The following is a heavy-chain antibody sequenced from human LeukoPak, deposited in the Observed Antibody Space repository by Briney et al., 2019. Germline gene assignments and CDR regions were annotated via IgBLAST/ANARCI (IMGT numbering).Heavy chain of an antibody. J-gene: IGHJ6*02. CDR2: ITGDGGGT. CDR1: GFTFYNYG. Sequence: GGSLRLSCAASGFTFYNYGMHWVRQTPGKGLEWVSLITGDGGGTYYADSVKGRFTISRDNSKNSLYLQMNSLTTEDAALYSCTRDSRGMDVWGQGTTVSVSS. CDR3: TRDSRGMDV. V-gene: IGHV3-43*02.